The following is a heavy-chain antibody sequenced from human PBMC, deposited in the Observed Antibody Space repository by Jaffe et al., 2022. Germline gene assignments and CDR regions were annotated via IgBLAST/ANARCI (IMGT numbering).Heavy chain of an antibody. Sequence: QVQLVQSGAEVKKPGSSVKVSCKASGGTFSSYTISWVRQAPGQGLEWMGRIIPILGIANYAQKFQGRVTITADKSTSTAYMELSSLRSEDTAVYYCLSSSYCGGDCYRYFQHWGQGTLVTVSS. CDR3: LSSSYCGGDCYRYFQH. CDR1: GGTFSSYT. V-gene: IGHV1-69*02. D-gene: IGHD2-21*02. CDR2: IIPILGIA. J-gene: IGHJ1*01.